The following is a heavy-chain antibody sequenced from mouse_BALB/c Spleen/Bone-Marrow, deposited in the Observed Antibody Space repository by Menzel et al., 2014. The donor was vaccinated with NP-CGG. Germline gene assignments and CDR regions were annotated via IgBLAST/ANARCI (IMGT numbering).Heavy chain of an antibody. D-gene: IGHD3-3*01. Sequence: EVQLVESGGGLVQPGGSRKLSCAASGITFRNFGMHWVRQAPEKGLEWVAYISSGSSTIYYADTLKGRFTISRDNPKNTLFLQMTSLRSEDTAMYYCARIGRARGYAMDYWGQGTSVTVSP. CDR1: GITFRNFG. CDR2: ISSGSSTI. CDR3: ARIGRARGYAMDY. J-gene: IGHJ4*01. V-gene: IGHV5-17*02.